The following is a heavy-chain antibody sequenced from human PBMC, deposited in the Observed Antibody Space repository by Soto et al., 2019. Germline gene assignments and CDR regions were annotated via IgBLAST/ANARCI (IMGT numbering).Heavy chain of an antibody. V-gene: IGHV2-70*11. Sequence: GSGPTLVNPTQTLTLTCTFSGFSLSTSGMCVSWIRQPPGKVLEWLARIDWDDDKYYSTSLKTRLTISKDTSKNQVVLTMTNMDPVDTATYYCARAVLGDYANHFDYWGQGTLVTVSS. D-gene: IGHD4-17*01. CDR3: ARAVLGDYANHFDY. CDR2: IDWDDDK. J-gene: IGHJ4*02. CDR1: GFSLSTSGMC.